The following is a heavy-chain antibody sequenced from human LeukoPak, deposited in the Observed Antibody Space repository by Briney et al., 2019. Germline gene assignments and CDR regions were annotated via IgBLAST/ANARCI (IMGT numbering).Heavy chain of an antibody. D-gene: IGHD3-3*01. J-gene: IGHJ5*02. CDR2: MNPNSGNT. V-gene: IGHV1-8*01. CDR1: GYTFTSYD. Sequence: ASVKVSCKASGYTFTSYDINWVRRATGQGLEWMGWMNPNSGNTGYAQKFQGRVTMTRNTSISTAYTELSSLRSEDTAVYYCARGSLRRRNWFDPWGQGTLVTVSS. CDR3: ARGSLRRRNWFDP.